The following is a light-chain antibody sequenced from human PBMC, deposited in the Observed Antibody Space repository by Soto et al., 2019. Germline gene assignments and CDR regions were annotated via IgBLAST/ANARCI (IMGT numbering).Light chain of an antibody. CDR3: SSYTTSRTYV. Sequence: QSALTQPASVSGSPGQSITVSCTGTSSDVGGYNSVSWYQQHPGKPPKLIIYEVSNRPSGVSDRFSGSKSGNTASLTISGLQAEDEADYYCSSYTTSRTYVFGTGTKVTVL. CDR1: SSDVGGYNS. CDR2: EVS. J-gene: IGLJ1*01. V-gene: IGLV2-14*03.